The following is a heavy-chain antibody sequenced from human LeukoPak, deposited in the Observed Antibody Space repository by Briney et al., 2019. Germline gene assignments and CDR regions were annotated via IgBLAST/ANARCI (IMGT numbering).Heavy chain of an antibody. CDR1: GVSISSYY. CDR3: ARVEPDYYDSSGYPGAFDI. CDR2: IYHSGST. V-gene: IGHV4-59*08. Sequence: PSETLSLTCTVSGVSISSYYWSWIRQPPGKGLEWIGSIYHSGSTYYNPSLKSRVTISVDTSKNQFSLKLSSVTAADTAVYYCARVEPDYYDSSGYPGAFDIWGQGTMVTVSS. D-gene: IGHD3-22*01. J-gene: IGHJ3*02.